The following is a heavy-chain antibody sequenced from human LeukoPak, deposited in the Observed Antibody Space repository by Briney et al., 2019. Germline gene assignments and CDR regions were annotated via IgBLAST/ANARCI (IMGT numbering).Heavy chain of an antibody. V-gene: IGHV1-8*01. CDR3: AIYYSDSLLFYYGMDV. CDR1: GYTFTSYD. D-gene: IGHD4-17*01. CDR2: MNPNSGNT. Sequence: ASVKVSCKASGYTFTSYDINWVRQAPGQGLEWMGWMNPNSGNTGYAQKFQGRVTMTRNTSISTAYMELSSLRSEDTAVYYCAIYYSDSLLFYYGMDVWGQGTTVTVSS. J-gene: IGHJ6*02.